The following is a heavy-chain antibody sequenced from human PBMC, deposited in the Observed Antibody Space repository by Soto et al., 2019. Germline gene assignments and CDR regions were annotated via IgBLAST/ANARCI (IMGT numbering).Heavy chain of an antibody. Sequence: ASVKVSCKASGFSFTGYYIHWLRQAPGQGLEWMGWISAYTGNTNYAQKLQGRVTMATDTSTSTAYMELRSLRSDDTAVYYCARRAWESSDAFDIWGQGTTVTVS. CDR1: GFSFTGYY. D-gene: IGHD3-16*01. J-gene: IGHJ3*02. V-gene: IGHV1-18*04. CDR2: ISAYTGNT. CDR3: ARRAWESSDAFDI.